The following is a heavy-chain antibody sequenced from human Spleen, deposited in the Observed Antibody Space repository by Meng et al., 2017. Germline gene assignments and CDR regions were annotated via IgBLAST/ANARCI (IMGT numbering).Heavy chain of an antibody. V-gene: IGHV4-31*01. CDR3: ASQVFSGLNWFGP. J-gene: IGHJ5*02. CDR1: GGSISSGGYY. Sequence: QVQLQESGPGLVKPSQTLSLTCTVSGGSISSGGYYWTWIRQHPGKGLEWIGYIYHSGSTYYNPSLKSLRTISVDTSKNQFSLKLSSVTAADTAVYYCASQVFSGLNWFGPWGQGTLVTGSS. D-gene: IGHD3-10*01. CDR2: IYHSGST.